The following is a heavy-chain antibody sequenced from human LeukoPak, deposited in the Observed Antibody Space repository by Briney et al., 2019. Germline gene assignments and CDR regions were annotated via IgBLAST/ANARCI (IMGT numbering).Heavy chain of an antibody. V-gene: IGHV3-66*01. D-gene: IGHD2-8*02. CDR2: IYSGGST. J-gene: IGHJ3*02. CDR1: GFTVSSNY. CDR3: ARDRWGTVSDAFDI. Sequence: GGSLRLSCAASGFTVSSNYMNWVRQAPGKGLGWVSVIYSGGSTIYADSVKGRFTISRDNSKNTLYLQMNSLRAEDTAVYYCARDRWGTVSDAFDIWGQGTMVTVSS.